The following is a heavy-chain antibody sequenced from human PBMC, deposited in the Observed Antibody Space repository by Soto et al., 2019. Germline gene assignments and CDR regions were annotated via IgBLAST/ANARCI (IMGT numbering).Heavy chain of an antibody. CDR1: GFIFTNYA. Sequence: GALRLSCTASGFIFTNYAMSWVRQAPGKGLEWVSSIGRSGDTYYADSVRGRFTISRDDSKNTLYLQLNSLRAEDTAVYNCAKNYFMDVLGKGTTVTVSS. CDR2: IGRSGDT. J-gene: IGHJ6*03. D-gene: IGHD3-10*01. CDR3: AKNYFMDV. V-gene: IGHV3-23*01.